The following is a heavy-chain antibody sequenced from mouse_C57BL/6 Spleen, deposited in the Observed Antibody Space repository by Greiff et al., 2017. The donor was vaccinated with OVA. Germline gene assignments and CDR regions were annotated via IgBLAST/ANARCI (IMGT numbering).Heavy chain of an antibody. CDR1: GYTFTSYW. J-gene: IGHJ2*01. V-gene: IGHV1-72*01. CDR3: ARLGNYYYFDY. Sequence: QVQLQQPGAELVKPVASVKLSCKASGYTFTSYWMHWVKQRPGRGLECIGRIDPNSGGPTYNEKVKSKATLTVDKPSSTAYMQLSSLTSEDAAVYYCARLGNYYYFDYWGQGTTLTVSS. D-gene: IGHD2-1*01. CDR2: IDPNSGGP.